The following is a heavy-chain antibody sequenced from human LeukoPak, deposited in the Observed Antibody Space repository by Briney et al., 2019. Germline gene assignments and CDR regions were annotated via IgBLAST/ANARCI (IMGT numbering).Heavy chain of an antibody. Sequence: GGSLRLSCAASGFTFSSYWMSWVRQAPGKGLEWVANIKQDGSEKYHVDSVKGRFTISRDNAKNSLYLQMNSLRAEDTAVYYCARDQDGYCSSTSCYSYSRVFDYWGQGTLVTVSS. V-gene: IGHV3-7*01. J-gene: IGHJ4*02. CDR3: ARDQDGYCSSTSCYSYSRVFDY. CDR1: GFTFSSYW. CDR2: IKQDGSEK. D-gene: IGHD2-2*01.